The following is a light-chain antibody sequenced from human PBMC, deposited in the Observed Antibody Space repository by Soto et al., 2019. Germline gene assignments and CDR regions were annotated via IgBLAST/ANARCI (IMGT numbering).Light chain of an antibody. Sequence: DLQMTQSPSSLSASVGDRVTIACRASQSISSYLHWYQQKPGKAPKLLIYAASSLQSGVPSRFSGSGSGTDFTLTISSLQPEDFATYYCQRSFSTPLTFGGGTKVEIK. CDR2: AAS. CDR3: QRSFSTPLT. J-gene: IGKJ4*01. CDR1: QSISSY. V-gene: IGKV1-39*01.